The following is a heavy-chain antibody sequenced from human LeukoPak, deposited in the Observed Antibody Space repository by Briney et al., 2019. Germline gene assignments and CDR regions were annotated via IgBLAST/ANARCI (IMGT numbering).Heavy chain of an antibody. CDR3: AREEAIGSSWYHTYYFDY. V-gene: IGHV3-21*01. CDR2: ISSSSSYV. J-gene: IGHJ4*02. D-gene: IGHD6-13*01. CDR1: GFTFSSYS. Sequence: GGSLRLSRAASGFTFSSYSKNWVRQAPGKGLEWVSSISSSSSYVYYADSVKGRFTISRDNAKNSLYLQMNSLRAEDTAVYYCAREEAIGSSWYHTYYFDYWGQGTLVTASS.